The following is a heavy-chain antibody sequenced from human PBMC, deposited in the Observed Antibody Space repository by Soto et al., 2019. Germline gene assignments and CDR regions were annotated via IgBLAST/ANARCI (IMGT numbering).Heavy chain of an antibody. CDR1: GFTFSSYA. V-gene: IGHV3-23*01. J-gene: IGHJ6*03. CDR2: ISGSGGST. D-gene: IGHD2-8*01. Sequence: GGSLRLSCAASGFTFSSYAMSWVRQAPGKGLEWVSVISGSGGSTYYADSVKGRFTISRDNSKNTLYLQMNSLRAEDTAVYYCAKKESYAINEGDYYYYYMDVWGKGTTVTVSS. CDR3: AKKESYAINEGDYYYYYMDV.